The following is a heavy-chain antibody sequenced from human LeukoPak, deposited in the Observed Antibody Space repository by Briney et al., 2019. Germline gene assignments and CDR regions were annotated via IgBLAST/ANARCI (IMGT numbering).Heavy chain of an antibody. D-gene: IGHD3-22*01. J-gene: IGHJ4*02. CDR1: GFTFSSYA. V-gene: IGHV3-23*01. CDR2: ISGSGGST. CDR3: AKDSGHYYDSSGYETSFFDY. Sequence: PGGSLRLSCAASGFTFSSYAMSWVRQAPGKGLEWVSAISGSGGSTYYADSVKGRFTISRGNSKNTLYLQMNSLRAEDTAVYYCAKDSGHYYDSSGYETSFFDYWGQGTLVTVSS.